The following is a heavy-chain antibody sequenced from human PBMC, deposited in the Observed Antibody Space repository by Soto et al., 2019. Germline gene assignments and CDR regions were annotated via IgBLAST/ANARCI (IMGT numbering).Heavy chain of an antibody. J-gene: IGHJ3*02. CDR2: IIPILGIA. D-gene: IGHD5-18*01. CDR3: ARAGGPSYTADDAFDI. V-gene: IGHV1-69*02. Sequence: QVQLVQSGAEVKKPGSSVKVSCKASGGTFSSYTISWVRQAPGQGLEWMGRIIPILGIANYAQKFQGRVTITADKSTSTAYMELSSLRSEDTAVYYCARAGGPSYTADDAFDIWGQGTMVTVSS. CDR1: GGTFSSYT.